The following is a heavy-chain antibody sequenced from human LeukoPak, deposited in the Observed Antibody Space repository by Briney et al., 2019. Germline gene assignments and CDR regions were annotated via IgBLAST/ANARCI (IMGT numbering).Heavy chain of an antibody. J-gene: IGHJ4*02. Sequence: SETLSLTRTVSGGSLSSYYWSWTRQPPGKGLEWIGSIHYSGSTTYNPSLKSRVTISVDTSKNQFSLKLSSVTAADTAVYYCARRLGGTSTGFDYWGQGTLVTVSS. CDR3: ARRLGGTSTGFDY. V-gene: IGHV4-59*08. CDR2: IHYSGST. D-gene: IGHD2-2*01. CDR1: GGSLSSYY.